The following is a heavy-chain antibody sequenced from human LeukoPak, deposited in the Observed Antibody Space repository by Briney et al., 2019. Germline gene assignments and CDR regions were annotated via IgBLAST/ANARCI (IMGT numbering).Heavy chain of an antibody. Sequence: SVKVSCKASGGTFSSYAISWVRQAPGQGLEWMGRIIPIFGTANYTQKFQGRVTITADKSTSTAYMELSSLRSEDTAVYYCASSTPYDSSGPAYWGQGTLVTVSS. V-gene: IGHV1-69*06. CDR2: IIPIFGTA. J-gene: IGHJ4*02. D-gene: IGHD3-22*01. CDR3: ASSTPYDSSGPAY. CDR1: GGTFSSYA.